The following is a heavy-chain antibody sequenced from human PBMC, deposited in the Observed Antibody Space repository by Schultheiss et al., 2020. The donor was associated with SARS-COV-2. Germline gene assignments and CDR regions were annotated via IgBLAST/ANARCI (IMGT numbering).Heavy chain of an antibody. Sequence: SETLSLTCAVSGYSISSGYYWGWIRQPPGKGLEWIGSIYHSGSTYYNPSLKSRVSISVDTSKNQFSLKLSSVTAADTAVYYCAKLSNSAFDIWGQGTMVTVSS. CDR3: AKLSNSAFDI. J-gene: IGHJ3*02. CDR1: GYSISSGYY. D-gene: IGHD4-11*01. V-gene: IGHV4-38-2*01. CDR2: IYHSGST.